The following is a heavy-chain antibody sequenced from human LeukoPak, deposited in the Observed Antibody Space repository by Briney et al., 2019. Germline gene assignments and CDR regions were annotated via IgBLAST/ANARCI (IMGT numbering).Heavy chain of an antibody. V-gene: IGHV3-30*02. D-gene: IGHD3-22*01. CDR3: AKCATYYYDSSDYYDY. J-gene: IGHJ4*02. Sequence: GGSLRLSCAASGFTFSSYGMHWVRQAPGKGLEWVASIRYDGRNKYYADSMKGRFTISRDNSKNTLYLQTNSLTAEDTAVYYCAKCATYYYDSSDYYDYWGQGMLVTVSS. CDR2: IRYDGRNK. CDR1: GFTFSSYG.